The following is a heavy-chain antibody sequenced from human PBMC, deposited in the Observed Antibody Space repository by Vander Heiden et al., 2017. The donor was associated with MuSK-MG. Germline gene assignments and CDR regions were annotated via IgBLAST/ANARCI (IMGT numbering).Heavy chain of an antibody. Sequence: QVQLVQSGAEVTKPGSSGKVSCKASGGTFSSYAIRWVRQAPGQGLEWMGGIIPIFGTANYAQKFQGRVTITADESTSTAYMELSSLRSEDTAVYYCARPTGTTRYDAFDIWGQGTMVTVSS. D-gene: IGHD4-4*01. CDR1: GGTFSSYA. J-gene: IGHJ3*02. CDR3: ARPTGTTRYDAFDI. CDR2: IIPIFGTA. V-gene: IGHV1-69*01.